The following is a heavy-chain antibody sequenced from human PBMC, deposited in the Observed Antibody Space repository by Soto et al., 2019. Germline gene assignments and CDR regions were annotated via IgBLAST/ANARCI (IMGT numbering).Heavy chain of an antibody. CDR3: ARWVQDIVVVPAAISGMDV. Sequence: ASVKVSCKASGYTFTSYYMHWVRQAPGQGLEWMGIINPSGGSTSYAQKFQGRVTMTRGTSTSTVYMELSSLRSEDTAVYYCARWVQDIVVVPAAISGMDVWGQGTTVTVSS. J-gene: IGHJ6*02. D-gene: IGHD2-2*02. CDR2: INPSGGST. CDR1: GYTFTSYY. V-gene: IGHV1-46*01.